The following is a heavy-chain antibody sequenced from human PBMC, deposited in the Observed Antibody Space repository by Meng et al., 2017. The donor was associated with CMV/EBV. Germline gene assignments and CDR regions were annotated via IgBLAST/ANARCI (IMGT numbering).Heavy chain of an antibody. D-gene: IGHD2-8*02. CDR2: IIPIFGTA. CDR1: GGTFSSYA. CDR3: ARQYLYWDYGMDV. V-gene: IGHV1-69*05. Sequence: SVKVSCKASGGTFSSYAISWVRQAPGQGLEWMGGIIPIFGTANYAQKFQGRVTITTDESTSTAYMELSSLRSEDTAVYYCARQYLYWDYGMDVWGQGTTVTVSS. J-gene: IGHJ6*02.